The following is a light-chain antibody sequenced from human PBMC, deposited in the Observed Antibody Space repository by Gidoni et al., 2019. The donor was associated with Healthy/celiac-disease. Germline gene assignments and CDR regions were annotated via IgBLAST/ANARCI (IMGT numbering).Light chain of an antibody. CDR1: KLGDKY. J-gene: IGLJ2*01. CDR2: QAS. V-gene: IGLV3-1*01. Sequence: YLLIQPHSLSVSPAQTASITRSGDKLGDKYACWYQQKPGQSPALVIYQASKRPSGIPERFSGSNSGNTATLTISGTQAMDEADYYCQAWDSSTDVVFGGGTKLTVL. CDR3: QAWDSSTDVV.